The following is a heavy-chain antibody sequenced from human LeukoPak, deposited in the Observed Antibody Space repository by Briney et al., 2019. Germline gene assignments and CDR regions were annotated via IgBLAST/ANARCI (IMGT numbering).Heavy chain of an antibody. Sequence: KPSETLSLTCTVSGGSISSSSYYWGWIRQPPGKGLEWIGSIYYSGSTYYNPSLKSRVTISVDTSKNQFSLKLSSVTAADTAVYYCASSAYESSGYGGYYMDVWGKGTTVTVSS. CDR1: GGSISSSSYY. CDR3: ASSAYESSGYGGYYMDV. V-gene: IGHV4-39*07. J-gene: IGHJ6*03. CDR2: IYYSGST. D-gene: IGHD3-22*01.